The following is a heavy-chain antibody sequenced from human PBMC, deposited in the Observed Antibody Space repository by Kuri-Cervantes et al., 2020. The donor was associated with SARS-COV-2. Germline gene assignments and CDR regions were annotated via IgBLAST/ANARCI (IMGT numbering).Heavy chain of an antibody. J-gene: IGHJ4*02. CDR2: ISDTTGST. V-gene: IGHV3-21*01. CDR1: GFIFSTCA. Sequence: GGSLRLSCAASGFIFSTCAMNWVRQAPGKGLEWVSSISDTTGSTYYADSVKGRFTISKESGENSLYLHMNSLRGDDTAVYYCTTLIDYWGQGALVTVSS. CDR3: TTLIDY.